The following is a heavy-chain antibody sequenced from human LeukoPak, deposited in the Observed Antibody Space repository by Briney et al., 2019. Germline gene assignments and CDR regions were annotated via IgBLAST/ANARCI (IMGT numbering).Heavy chain of an antibody. D-gene: IGHD3-22*01. CDR3: ARADDSSGYYMTADY. CDR2: IKQDGSGK. Sequence: GGSLRLSCAASGFTFSSYWMSWVRQAPGKGLEWVANIKQDGSGKYYVDSVKGRFTISRDNAKNSLYLQMNSLRAEDTAVYYCARADDSSGYYMTADYWGQGTLVTVSS. V-gene: IGHV3-7*01. CDR1: GFTFSSYW. J-gene: IGHJ4*02.